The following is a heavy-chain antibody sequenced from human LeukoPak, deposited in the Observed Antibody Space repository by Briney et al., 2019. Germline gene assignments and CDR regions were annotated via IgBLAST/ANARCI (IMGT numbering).Heavy chain of an antibody. CDR2: TYYRSKWNS. CDR1: GDSVSSSSAS. V-gene: IGHV6-1*01. CDR3: ARDPDSSYEWGPFDP. Sequence: PSQTLSLTCAISGDSVSSSSASWNWIRQSPSRGLEWLGRTYYRSKWNSDYVVSVKSRITINPDTSKNQFSLHLNSVTPEDTAVYYCARDPDSSYEWGPFDPWGQGTLVSVSS. J-gene: IGHJ5*02. D-gene: IGHD1-26*01.